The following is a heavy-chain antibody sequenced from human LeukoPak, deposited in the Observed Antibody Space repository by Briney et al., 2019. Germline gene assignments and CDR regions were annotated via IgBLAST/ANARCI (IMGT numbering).Heavy chain of an antibody. Sequence: SETLSLTCSVSGGSVNNYYWNWIRQPPGKGLEWIGYIYYSGSTDYHPSLKSRVTISVDTSKNQFSLKLSSVTAADTAVYYCARRPGYCSSTSCYSVAFDIWGQGTMVTVSS. J-gene: IGHJ3*02. V-gene: IGHV4-59*08. CDR3: ARRPGYCSSTSCYSVAFDI. CDR1: GGSVNNYY. CDR2: IYYSGST. D-gene: IGHD2-2*03.